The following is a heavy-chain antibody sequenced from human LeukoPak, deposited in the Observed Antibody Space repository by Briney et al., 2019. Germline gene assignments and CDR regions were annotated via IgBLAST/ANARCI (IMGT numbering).Heavy chain of an antibody. V-gene: IGHV3-30*18. CDR2: ISYNGNSK. CDR3: AKDWGSSGWYNYFDP. CDR1: GFTLSSHG. J-gene: IGHJ5*02. Sequence: GGSLRLSCAVSGFTLSSHGMHWVRQAPGKGLEWVAMISYNGNSKYYGDSVKGRFTISRDNSKDTLYLEMDSLRTEDTAAYYCAKDWGSSGWYNYFDPWGQGTLVTVSS. D-gene: IGHD6-19*01.